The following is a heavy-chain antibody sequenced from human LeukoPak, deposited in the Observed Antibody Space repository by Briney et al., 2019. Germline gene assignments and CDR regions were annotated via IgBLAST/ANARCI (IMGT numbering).Heavy chain of an antibody. CDR2: IYYSGST. D-gene: IGHD3-10*01. Sequence: SETLSLTCTVSGGSISSGGYYWSWIRQHPGKGLEWIGYIYYSGSTYYNPSLKSRVTISVDTSKNQFSLKLSSVTAADTAVYYCAGDGYYGSGTQGSYYYGMDVWGQGTTVTVSS. J-gene: IGHJ6*02. CDR3: AGDGYYGSGTQGSYYYGMDV. CDR1: GGSISSGGYY. V-gene: IGHV4-31*03.